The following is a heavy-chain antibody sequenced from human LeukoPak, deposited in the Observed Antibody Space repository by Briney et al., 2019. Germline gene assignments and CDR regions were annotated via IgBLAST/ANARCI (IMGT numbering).Heavy chain of an antibody. J-gene: IGHJ5*02. CDR2: IYSCGST. Sequence: GRSLRLSCAASGFTVSINYMSCVRHAPGKGREWVSVIYSCGSTYYADSVKGRFTISRDNSKNTLYLQMNSLRAEDTAVYYCARSTMVRGVRFDPWGQGTLVTVSS. V-gene: IGHV3-53*01. CDR1: GFTVSINY. CDR3: ARSTMVRGVRFDP. D-gene: IGHD3-10*01.